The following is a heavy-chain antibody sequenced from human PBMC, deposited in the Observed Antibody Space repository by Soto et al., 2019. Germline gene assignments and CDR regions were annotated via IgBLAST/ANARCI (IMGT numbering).Heavy chain of an antibody. CDR1: GFILRSNG. J-gene: IGHJ6*02. CDR2: SSFDGTKT. Sequence: QEHLVASVGGVVQPGESLRLSCAASGFILRSNGLHWVRQAPGKGLEWVAVSSFDGTKTYYADSVKGRLTISRDTPNHTLHLQMTSRRVEDMAIYYCAKDLGYDYNTGLEVWGQVTTVTVSS. V-gene: IGHV3-30*18. D-gene: IGHD5-12*01. CDR3: AKDLGYDYNTGLEV.